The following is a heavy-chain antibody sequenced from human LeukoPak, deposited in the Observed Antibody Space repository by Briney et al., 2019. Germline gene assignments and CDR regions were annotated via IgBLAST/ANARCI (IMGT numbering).Heavy chain of an antibody. J-gene: IGHJ4*02. CDR3: ARDSGYDLPGFDY. V-gene: IGHV3-30-3*01. CDR1: GFTFSSYA. CDR2: ISYDGSNK. D-gene: IGHD5-12*01. Sequence: QTGRSPRLSCAASGFTFSSYAMHWVRQAPGKGLEWVAVISYDGSNKYYADSVKGRFTISRDNSKNTLYLQMNSLRAEDTAVYYCARDSGYDLPGFDYWGQGTLVTVSS.